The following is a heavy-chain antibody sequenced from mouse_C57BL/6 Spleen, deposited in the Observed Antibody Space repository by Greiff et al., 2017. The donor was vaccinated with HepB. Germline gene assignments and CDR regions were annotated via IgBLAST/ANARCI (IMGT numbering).Heavy chain of an antibody. CDR3: ATFYGSSYPSYFDV. CDR1: GYSFTGYY. V-gene: IGHV1-42*01. D-gene: IGHD1-1*01. CDR2: INPSTGGT. J-gene: IGHJ1*03. Sequence: VQLQQSGPELVKPGASVKISCKASGYSFTGYYMNWVKQSPEKSLEWIGEINPSTGGTTYNQKFKAKATLTVDKSSSTAYMQLKSLTSEDSAVYYCATFYGSSYPSYFDVWGTGTTVTVSS.